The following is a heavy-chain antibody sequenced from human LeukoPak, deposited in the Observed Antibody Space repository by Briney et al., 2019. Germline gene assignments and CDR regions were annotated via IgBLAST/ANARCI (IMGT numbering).Heavy chain of an antibody. V-gene: IGHV3-23*01. J-gene: IGHJ4*02. CDR3: ARGRNYYDSSGYYYVGGDY. CDR2: ISGSGGST. Sequence: QPGGSLRLSCAASGFTFSSYAMSWVRQAPGKGLEWVSAISGSGGSTYYADSVKGRFTISRDNSKNTLYLQMNSLRAEDTAVYYCARGRNYYDSSGYYYVGGDYWGQGTLVTVSS. D-gene: IGHD3-22*01. CDR1: GFTFSSYA.